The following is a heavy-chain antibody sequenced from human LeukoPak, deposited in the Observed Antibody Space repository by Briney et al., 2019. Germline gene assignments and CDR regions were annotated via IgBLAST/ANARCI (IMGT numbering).Heavy chain of an antibody. J-gene: IGHJ3*02. CDR1: GFTFSSYA. V-gene: IGHV3-23*01. CDR3: TKGDDSSTWYTFDI. D-gene: IGHD6-13*01. Sequence: GGSLRLSCAASGFTFSSYAMSWVRQAPGKGLEWVSTIGGSGGSTYYADSVKGRFTISRDNSKNTLYPQMNSLRDEDTAVYYCTKGDDSSTWYTFDIWGQGTMVTVSS. CDR2: IGGSGGST.